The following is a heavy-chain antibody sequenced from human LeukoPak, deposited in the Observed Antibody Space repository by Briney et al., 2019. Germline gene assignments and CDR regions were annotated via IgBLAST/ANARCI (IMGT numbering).Heavy chain of an antibody. V-gene: IGHV4-34*01. CDR1: GGSFSGYY. CDR3: ARSLWIEVIPYGMDV. Sequence: PSETLSLTCAVYGGSFSGYYWSWIRQPPGKGLEWIGEINHSGSTNYNPSLKSRVTISVDTSKNQFSLKLSSVTAADTAVYYCARSLWIEVIPYGMDVWGQGTTVTVSS. CDR2: INHSGST. D-gene: IGHD3-16*02. J-gene: IGHJ6*02.